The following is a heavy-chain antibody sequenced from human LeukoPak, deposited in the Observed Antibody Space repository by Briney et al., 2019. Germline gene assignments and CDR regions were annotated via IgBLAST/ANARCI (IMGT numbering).Heavy chain of an antibody. CDR1: GFTVSNYY. J-gene: IGHJ4*02. CDR2: LYTNGPT. V-gene: IGHV3-53*01. D-gene: IGHD1-26*01. CDR3: ARASGSFDY. Sequence: GGSLRLSCAASGFTVSNYYMSWARQAPGKGLEWLSVLYTNGPTYYAESVKGRFTISRDDSKNTLYLQMNSLRAEDSAVYYCARASGSFDYWGQGTLVTVSS.